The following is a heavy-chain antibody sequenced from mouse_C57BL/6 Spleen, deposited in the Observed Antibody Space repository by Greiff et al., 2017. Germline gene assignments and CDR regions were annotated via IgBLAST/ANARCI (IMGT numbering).Heavy chain of an antibody. CDR2: IYPRSGNT. D-gene: IGHD1-1*01. V-gene: IGHV1-81*01. CDR1: GYTFTSYG. J-gene: IGHJ2*01. Sequence: QVQLQQSGAELARPGASVKLSCKASGYTFTSYGISWVKQRTGQGLEWIGEIYPRSGNTYYNEKFKGKATLTADKSSSTAYMELRSLTSEDSAVYFCARSLGDITTVVATVDYWGQGTTLTVSS. CDR3: ARSLGDITTVVATVDY.